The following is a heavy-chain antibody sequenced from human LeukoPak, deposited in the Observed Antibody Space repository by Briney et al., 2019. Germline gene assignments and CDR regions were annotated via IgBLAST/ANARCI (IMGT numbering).Heavy chain of an antibody. CDR1: GGSITNYY. V-gene: IGHV4-59*08. Sequence: SETLSLTCTVSGGSITNYYWSWIRQPPGKGLEWIGYIHNGGSTNHDPSLRSRVTMSVDTSKNQLSLQLFSVTAADTAVYYCATHLSRSYFDAVYFQDWGQGTLVTVSS. CDR2: IHNGGST. J-gene: IGHJ1*01. D-gene: IGHD1-26*01. CDR3: ATHLSRSYFDAVYFQD.